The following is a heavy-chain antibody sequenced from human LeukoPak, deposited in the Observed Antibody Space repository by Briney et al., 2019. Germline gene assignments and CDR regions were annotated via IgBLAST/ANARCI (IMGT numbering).Heavy chain of an antibody. D-gene: IGHD6-6*01. CDR2: IYYSGST. J-gene: IGHJ5*02. Sequence: SETLSLTCTVSGDSISSYYWSWIWQPPGKGLEWIGYIYYSGSTNYNPSLKSRVTISVDTSKNQFSLKLSSVTAADTAVYYCARDYSQLGRFDPWGQGTLVTVSS. CDR3: ARDYSQLGRFDP. CDR1: GDSISSYY. V-gene: IGHV4-59*01.